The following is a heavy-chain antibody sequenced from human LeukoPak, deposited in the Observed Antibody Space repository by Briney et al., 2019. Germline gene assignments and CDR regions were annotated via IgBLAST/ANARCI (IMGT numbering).Heavy chain of an antibody. CDR2: ISSSSSYI. J-gene: IGHJ4*02. D-gene: IGHD3-10*01. CDR1: GFTFSSYS. CDR3: ARVPYGSGSSIDY. Sequence: GGSLRLSCAASGFTFSSYSMNWVRQAPGKGLEWVSSISSSSSYIYYADSVKGRFTISRDSAKNSLYLQMNSLRAEDTAVYYCARVPYGSGSSIDYWGQGTLVTVSS. V-gene: IGHV3-21*01.